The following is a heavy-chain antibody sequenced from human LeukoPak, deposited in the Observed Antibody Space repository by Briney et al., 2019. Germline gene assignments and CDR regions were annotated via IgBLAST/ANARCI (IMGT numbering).Heavy chain of an antibody. Sequence: ASVKVSCKASSYAFINYDFSWVRQALGQGLEWMGWISTYNGNTNYAQKLQGRVTMTTDTSTSTAYMELRCLRSDDTAVYYCARQGYGGNPQGAADYWGQGTLVTVSS. J-gene: IGHJ4*02. D-gene: IGHD4-23*01. V-gene: IGHV1-18*01. CDR2: ISTYNGNT. CDR3: ARQGYGGNPQGAADY. CDR1: SYAFINYD.